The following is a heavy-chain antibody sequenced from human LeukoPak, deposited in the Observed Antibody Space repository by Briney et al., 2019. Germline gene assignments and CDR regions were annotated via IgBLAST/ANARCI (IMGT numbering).Heavy chain of an antibody. Sequence: GGSLRLSXVASGFNFSDYAMNWVCQAPGKGLEWVSAISGSGGTTHYADSVKGRFAISRDNSKNTLSLQMSHLRHEDTARYYCAKDRYSNYGNWFDPWGQGTQVTVFS. J-gene: IGHJ5*02. CDR2: ISGSGGTT. CDR3: AKDRYSNYGNWFDP. CDR1: GFNFSDYA. D-gene: IGHD4-11*01. V-gene: IGHV3-23*01.